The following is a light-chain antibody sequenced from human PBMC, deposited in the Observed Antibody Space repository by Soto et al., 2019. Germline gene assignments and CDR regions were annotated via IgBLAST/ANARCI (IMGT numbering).Light chain of an antibody. J-gene: IGKJ4*02. CDR1: QSISSY. V-gene: IGKV1-39*01. CDR3: KQRYSNLL. CDR2: AAS. Sequence: DIQMTQSPSSLSASVGDRVTITCRASQSISSYLNLYQQKPGKAPKLLIYAASSLQSGVPSRFSVSGSGTDFTLTISSLQPEEFATYYCKQRYSNLLFGGGTKVEIK.